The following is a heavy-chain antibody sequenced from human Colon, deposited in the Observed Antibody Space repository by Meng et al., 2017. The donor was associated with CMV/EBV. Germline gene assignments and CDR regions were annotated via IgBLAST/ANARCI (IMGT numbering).Heavy chain of an antibody. Sequence: ASVKVSCKASGYMFISYGITWVRQAPGQGLDWVGWISAYDGNAGNTKYAQKLQGRVTMTTDTSTSTAYMELRSLRSDDTAVYYCARFANYGDDFYYYGMDVWGQGTTVTVSS. V-gene: IGHV1-18*01. CDR1: GYMFISYG. CDR3: ARFANYGDDFYYYGMDV. J-gene: IGHJ6*02. CDR2: ISAYDGNAGNT. D-gene: IGHD4/OR15-4a*01.